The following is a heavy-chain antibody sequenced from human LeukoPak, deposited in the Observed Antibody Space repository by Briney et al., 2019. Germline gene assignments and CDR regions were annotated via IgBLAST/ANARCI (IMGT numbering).Heavy chain of an antibody. D-gene: IGHD3-9*01. CDR1: GYTFTSYD. V-gene: IGHV1-8*01. Sequence: ASVKVSCKASGYTFTSYDINWVRQATGQGLEWMGWMNPNSGNTGYAQKLQGRVTMTTDTSTSTAYMELRSLRSDDTAVYYCARELTGSRFLDYWGQGTLVTVSS. CDR2: MNPNSGNT. CDR3: ARELTGSRFLDY. J-gene: IGHJ4*02.